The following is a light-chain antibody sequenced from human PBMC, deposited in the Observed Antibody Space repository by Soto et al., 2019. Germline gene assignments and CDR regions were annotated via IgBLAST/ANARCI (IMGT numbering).Light chain of an antibody. CDR1: QSVRNN. V-gene: IGKV3-15*01. CDR3: QQYNNWPPIT. CDR2: YAS. J-gene: IGKJ5*01. Sequence: EILMTQSPATLSVSPGERATLSCRASQSVRNNLAWYQQKPGQAPRLLIYYASTRATGIPARFSGSGSGTEFTPTISSLQSEDVALYYCQQYNNWPPITFGQGTRLEIK.